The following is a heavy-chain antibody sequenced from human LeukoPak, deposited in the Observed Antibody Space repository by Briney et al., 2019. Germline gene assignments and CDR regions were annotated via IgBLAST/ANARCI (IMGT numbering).Heavy chain of an antibody. CDR3: ARDSGSGTYY. V-gene: IGHV4-59*01. CDR2: IYYSGST. D-gene: IGHD6-19*01. CDR1: GGSISTYY. Sequence: KPSETLSLTCTFSGGSISTYYWSWIRQPPGKGLEWIGHIYYSGSTNYNPSLRSRVTISIDTSKNQFSLNLNSVTAADTAVYYCARDSGSGTYYWGQETLVTVPS. J-gene: IGHJ4*02.